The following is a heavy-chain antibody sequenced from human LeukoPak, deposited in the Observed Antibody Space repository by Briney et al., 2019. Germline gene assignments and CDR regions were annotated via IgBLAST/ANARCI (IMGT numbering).Heavy chain of an antibody. CDR2: INPNSGGT. D-gene: IGHD3-22*01. CDR1: GYTFTGNY. J-gene: IGHJ1*01. Sequence: ASVKVSCKASGYTFTGNYMHWVRQAPGQGLEWMGWINPNSGGTNYAQKFQGRDTMTRDTSIGTAYMELNRLRSDDTAVYYCARGSYDSSDFEYFHHWGQGTLVTVSS. CDR3: ARGSYDSSDFEYFHH. V-gene: IGHV1-2*02.